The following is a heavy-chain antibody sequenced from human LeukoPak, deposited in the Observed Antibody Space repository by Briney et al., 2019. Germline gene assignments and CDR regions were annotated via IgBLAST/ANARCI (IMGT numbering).Heavy chain of an antibody. CDR1: RFTYDEYG. CDR2: MNRNGGIR. J-gene: IGHJ4*02. D-gene: IGHD2-8*02. CDR3: ARVVVYGPSKGYYFDY. V-gene: IGHV3-20*04. Sequence: GGSATLFCAVSRFTYDEYGMRGVPRVRGEAVEWVSGMNRNGGIRGHADSVKGRFTISRDNAKNSLYLQMNSLRAEDTAVYYCARVVVYGPSKGYYFDYWGQGILVTVSS.